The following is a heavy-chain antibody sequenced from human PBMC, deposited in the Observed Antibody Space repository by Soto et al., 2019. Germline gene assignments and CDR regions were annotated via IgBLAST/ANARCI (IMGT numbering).Heavy chain of an antibody. J-gene: IGHJ4*02. CDR1: GYTFTSYA. D-gene: IGHD2-15*01. CDR3: ARGTVVTHFDY. CDR2: INAGNGNT. Sequence: QVQLVQSGAEEKKPGASVKVSCKASGYTFTSYAMHWVRQAPGQRLEWMGWINAGNGNTKYSQKFQGRVTITRDTSASTAYMELSSLRSEDTAVYSCARGTVVTHFDYCGQGTLVTVSS. V-gene: IGHV1-3*05.